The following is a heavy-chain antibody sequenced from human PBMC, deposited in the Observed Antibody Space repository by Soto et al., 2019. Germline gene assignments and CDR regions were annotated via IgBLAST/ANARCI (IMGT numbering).Heavy chain of an antibody. V-gene: IGHV1-18*01. CDR3: AREEYDILTGYRFDY. CDR2: ISAYNGNT. CDR1: GYTFTSYG. Sequence: QVQLVQSGAEVKKPGASVKVSCKASGYTFTSYGISWVRQAPGQGLEWMGWISAYNGNTNYAQKLQGRVTMTTDTSTSAAYMELRSLRSDDTAVYYCAREEYDILTGYRFDYWGQGTLVTVSS. J-gene: IGHJ4*02. D-gene: IGHD3-9*01.